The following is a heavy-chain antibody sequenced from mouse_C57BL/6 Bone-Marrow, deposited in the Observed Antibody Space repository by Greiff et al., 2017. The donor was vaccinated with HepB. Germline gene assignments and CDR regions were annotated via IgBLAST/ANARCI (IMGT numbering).Heavy chain of an antibody. J-gene: IGHJ2*01. CDR1: GYTFTSYW. CDR2: IDPSDSYT. V-gene: IGHV1-50*01. Sequence: QVQLQQPGAELVKPGASVKLSCKASGYTFTSYWMQWVKQRPGQGLEWIGEIDPSDSYTNYNQKFKGKATLTVDTSSSTAYMQLSSLTSEDSAVYYCARQLRYVVFDYWGQGTTLTVSS. CDR3: ARQLRYVVFDY. D-gene: IGHD3-2*02.